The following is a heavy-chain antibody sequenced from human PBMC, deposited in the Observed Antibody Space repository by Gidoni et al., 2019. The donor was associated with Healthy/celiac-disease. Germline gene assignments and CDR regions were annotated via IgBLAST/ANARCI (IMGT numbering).Heavy chain of an antibody. Sequence: EVQLLESGGGLVQPGGSLRLSCAASGFTFSSYAMSWVRQAPGKGLEWVSAISGSGGSTYYADSVKGRFTISRDNSKNTLYLQMNSLRAEDTAVYYCAKVGRQGPYYYYGMDVWGQGTTVTVSS. CDR1: GFTFSSYA. CDR3: AKVGRQGPYYYYGMDV. D-gene: IGHD2-15*01. CDR2: ISGSGGST. V-gene: IGHV3-23*01. J-gene: IGHJ6*02.